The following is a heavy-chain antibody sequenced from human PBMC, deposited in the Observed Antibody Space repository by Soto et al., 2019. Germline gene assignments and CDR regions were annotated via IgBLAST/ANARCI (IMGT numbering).Heavy chain of an antibody. CDR2: IKQDGSEK. CDR1: GFTSSSYW. Sequence: GGSLRLSCAASGFTSSSYWMSWVRQAPGKGLEWVANIKQDGSEKYYVDSVKGRFTISRDNAKNSLYLQMNSLRAEDTAVYYCARVLEQWLPPNYYGMDVWGQG. CDR3: ARVLEQWLPPNYYGMDV. J-gene: IGHJ6*02. D-gene: IGHD6-19*01. V-gene: IGHV3-7*01.